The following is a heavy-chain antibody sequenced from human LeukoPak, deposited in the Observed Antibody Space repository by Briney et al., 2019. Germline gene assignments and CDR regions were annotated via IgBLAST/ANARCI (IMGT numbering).Heavy chain of an antibody. D-gene: IGHD3-22*01. V-gene: IGHV1-2*04. CDR3: AREGSGYYDSSGTFDY. CDR2: INPNSGGT. Sequence: ASVKVSCKASGYTFTGYYMHWVRQAPGQGLEWMGWINPNSGGTNYAQKFQGWVTMTRDTSISTAYMELSRLRSDGTAVYYCAREGSGYYDSSGTFDYWGQGTLVTVSS. J-gene: IGHJ4*02. CDR1: GYTFTGYY.